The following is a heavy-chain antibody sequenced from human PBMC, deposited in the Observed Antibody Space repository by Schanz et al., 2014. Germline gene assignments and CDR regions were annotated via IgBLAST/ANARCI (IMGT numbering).Heavy chain of an antibody. D-gene: IGHD6-13*01. CDR2: INPSGGGT. J-gene: IGHJ4*02. Sequence: QVQLVQSGAEVKKPGSPVKVSCKASGYTFTSDSMHWVRQAPGQGLEWMGIINPSGGGTSYALRFQDRVTVTRDTSRSTVYMELSSLRSEDTAVYYCARDGVDAAAGGNYWGQGTLVTVSS. CDR3: ARDGVDAAAGGNY. V-gene: IGHV1-46*03. CDR1: GYTFTSDS.